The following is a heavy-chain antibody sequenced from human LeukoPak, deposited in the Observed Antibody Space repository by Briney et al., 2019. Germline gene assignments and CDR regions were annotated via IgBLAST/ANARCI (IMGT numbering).Heavy chain of an antibody. J-gene: IGHJ3*02. Sequence: PGGSLRLSCAASGFTFSSYGMHWVRQAPGKGLEWVAVISYDGSNRYYADSVKGRFTISRDNSKNTLYLQMNSLRLEDTAVYYCAKAHTGGIWGQGTMVAVSS. CDR3: AKAHTGGI. V-gene: IGHV3-30*18. CDR1: GFTFSSYG. D-gene: IGHD3-16*01. CDR2: ISYDGSNR.